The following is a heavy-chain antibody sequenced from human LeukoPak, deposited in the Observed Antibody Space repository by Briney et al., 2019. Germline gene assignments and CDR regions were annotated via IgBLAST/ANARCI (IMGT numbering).Heavy chain of an antibody. CDR1: GGSLSGYY. V-gene: IGHV4-34*01. J-gene: IGHJ6*03. CDR2: MNPSGST. Sequence: SETLSLTCPVYGGSLSGYYWTWIRQTPEKGLEWIGEMNPSGSTSYNPSLKSRVTISVDTSKNQFSLKLSSVTAAGMAVYYCARGRQDVTMIVVVMTAVSYYLDVWGKGTTVTVS. D-gene: IGHD3-22*01. CDR3: ARGRQDVTMIVVVMTAVSYYLDV.